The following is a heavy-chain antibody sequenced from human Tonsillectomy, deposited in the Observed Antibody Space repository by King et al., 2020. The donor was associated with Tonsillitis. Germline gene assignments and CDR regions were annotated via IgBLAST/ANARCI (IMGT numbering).Heavy chain of an antibody. CDR3: ARYYGSGTYLDY. D-gene: IGHD3-10*01. CDR2: ISSSGSAI. CDR1: GFTFSSYE. Sequence: QLVQSGGGLVQPGGSLRLSCAASGFTFSSYEMNWVRQAPGKGLEWVSYISSSGSAIFYADSVKGRFTISRDNAKSSLYLQMNSLRAEDTALYYCARYYGSGTYLDYWGQGTLVTVSS. J-gene: IGHJ4*02. V-gene: IGHV3-48*03.